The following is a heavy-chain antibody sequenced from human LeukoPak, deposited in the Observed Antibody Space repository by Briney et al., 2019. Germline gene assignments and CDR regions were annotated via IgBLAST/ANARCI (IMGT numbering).Heavy chain of an antibody. D-gene: IGHD3-16*01. Sequence: ASVKVSCKASGYTFTSYGVSWVRQAPGQGLEWMGWISAYNGNTHYAQKLQGRVTMTTDTSTNTAYMEVRSLRSDDTAVYFCARGAEFDWFDPWGQGNLVTVSS. V-gene: IGHV1-18*01. CDR1: GYTFTSYG. CDR2: ISAYNGNT. CDR3: ARGAEFDWFDP. J-gene: IGHJ5*02.